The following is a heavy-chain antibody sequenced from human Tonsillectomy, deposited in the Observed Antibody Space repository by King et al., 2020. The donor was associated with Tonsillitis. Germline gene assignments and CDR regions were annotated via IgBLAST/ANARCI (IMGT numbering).Heavy chain of an antibody. CDR3: VKEEVGYSYGTY. Sequence: VQLVESGGGLVQPGGCLRLSCAASGFTFISYAMSWGRQAPGEGLEWGSAISGSGGNTYYANSVRGRITISRDNSKNTLYLQMNSLRAEDTAVYYCVKEEVGYSYGTYWGQGTLVIVSS. CDR2: ISGSGGNT. D-gene: IGHD5-18*01. J-gene: IGHJ4*02. V-gene: IGHV3-23*04. CDR1: GFTFISYA.